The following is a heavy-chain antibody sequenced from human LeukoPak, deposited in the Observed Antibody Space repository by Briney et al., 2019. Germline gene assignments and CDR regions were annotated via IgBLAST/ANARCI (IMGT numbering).Heavy chain of an antibody. Sequence: PGGSLRLSCAASGFTFSNAWMNWVRQAPGKGLEWVGRIKSKTDGGTTDYAAPVKGRFTISRDDSKNTLYLQMNSLKTEDTAVYYCTTLGVYCSSTSCLEYYYYMDVWGKGTTVTVSS. J-gene: IGHJ6*03. V-gene: IGHV3-15*01. CDR3: TTLGVYCSSTSCLEYYYYMDV. CDR2: IKSKTDGGTT. CDR1: GFTFSNAW. D-gene: IGHD2-2*01.